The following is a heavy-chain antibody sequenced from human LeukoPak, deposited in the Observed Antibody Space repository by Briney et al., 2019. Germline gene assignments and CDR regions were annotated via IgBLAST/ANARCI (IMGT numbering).Heavy chain of an antibody. D-gene: IGHD4-17*01. Sequence: SVRVSCKASGGTFSSSAINWVRQAPGQGLEWMGRIIPVYGAPKFAQKFQGRVTITTDESTRTAYMELSSLRSVDTAVYYCASKYGDYAPYHFDNWGQGTLVTVSS. CDR1: GGTFSSSA. CDR3: ASKYGDYAPYHFDN. J-gene: IGHJ4*02. V-gene: IGHV1-69*05. CDR2: IIPVYGAP.